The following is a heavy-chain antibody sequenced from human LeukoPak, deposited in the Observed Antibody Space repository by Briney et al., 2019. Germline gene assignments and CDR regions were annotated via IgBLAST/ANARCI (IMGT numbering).Heavy chain of an antibody. Sequence: GGSPRLSCAASGFTFSSYAMHWVRQAPGKGLEYVSAISSNGGSTYYANSVKGRFTISRDNSKNTLYLQMGSLRAEDMAVYYCARDRGSSWYFGYYYYYYMDVWGKGTTVTVSS. CDR2: ISSNGGST. J-gene: IGHJ6*03. D-gene: IGHD6-13*01. V-gene: IGHV3-64*01. CDR3: ARDRGSSWYFGYYYYYYMDV. CDR1: GFTFSSYA.